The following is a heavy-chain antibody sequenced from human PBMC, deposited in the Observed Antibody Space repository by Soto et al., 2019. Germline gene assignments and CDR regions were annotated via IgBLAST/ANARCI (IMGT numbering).Heavy chain of an antibody. Sequence: PGGSLRLSCAASGFPFSSYGMHWVRQAPGKGLEWVAVISYDGSNKYYADSVKGRFTISRDNSKNTLYLQMNSLRAEDTAVYYCTRAALKGELLDYWGQGTQVTVSS. CDR3: TRAALKGELLDY. CDR2: ISYDGSNK. J-gene: IGHJ4*02. CDR1: GFPFSSYG. D-gene: IGHD1-26*01. V-gene: IGHV3-30*03.